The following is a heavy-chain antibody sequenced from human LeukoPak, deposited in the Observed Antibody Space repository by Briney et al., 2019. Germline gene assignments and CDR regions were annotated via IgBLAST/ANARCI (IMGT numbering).Heavy chain of an antibody. V-gene: IGHV2-5*02. J-gene: IGHJ3*02. D-gene: IGHD5-12*01. CDR1: GFSLSTSGMG. Sequence: SGPTLVNPTQTLTLTCTFSGFSLSTSGMGVGWIRQPPGKALEWLALIYWDDDKCYSPSLKSRLTITKDTSKNQVVLTMTNMDPVDRATYYCAKRAYSGYDWGAFDIWGRGTLVTVSS. CDR3: AKRAYSGYDWGAFDI. CDR2: IYWDDDK.